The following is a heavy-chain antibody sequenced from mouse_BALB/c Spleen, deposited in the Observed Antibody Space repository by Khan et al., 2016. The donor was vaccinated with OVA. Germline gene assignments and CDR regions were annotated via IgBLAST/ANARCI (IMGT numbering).Heavy chain of an antibody. CDR1: GYSFTGYT. D-gene: IGHD2-13*01. Sequence: EVQLQQSGPELVKPGASMKMSCKASGYSFTGYTMNWVKQSHVKNLEWIGLINPYNGGIAYNQKFRGKATLTVDKSSNTAYMELLSLTSDDSAVYYCVRSASYGDYVEAWFAYWGQGTLVTVSA. CDR3: VRSASYGDYVEAWFAY. CDR2: INPYNGGI. V-gene: IGHV1-34*01. J-gene: IGHJ3*01.